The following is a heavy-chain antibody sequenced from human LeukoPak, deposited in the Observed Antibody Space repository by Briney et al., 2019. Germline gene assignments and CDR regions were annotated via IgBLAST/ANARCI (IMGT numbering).Heavy chain of an antibody. CDR1: GYTFTSYG. J-gene: IGHJ6*03. D-gene: IGHD2-2*01. Sequence: ASVKVSCKASGYTFTSYGISWVRQAPGQGLEWMGWISAYNGNTNYAQKLQGRVTMTTDTSTSTAYMELRSLRSDDTAVYYCAKGGLDCSTTSCYGLDYYYMDVWGKGTTVTVSS. V-gene: IGHV1-18*01. CDR3: AKGGLDCSTTSCYGLDYYYMDV. CDR2: ISAYNGNT.